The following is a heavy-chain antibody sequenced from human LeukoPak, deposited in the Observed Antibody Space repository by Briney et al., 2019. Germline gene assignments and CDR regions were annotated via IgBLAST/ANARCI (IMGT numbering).Heavy chain of an antibody. V-gene: IGHV1-2*02. CDR1: GYTFVGYF. Sequence: ASVKVSCKASGYTFVGYFMYWVRQVPGQGLECMGWINPTSSVTNYAQHLQGRVTMTSDTSISTTYMELSRLTSDDTAVYYCARGPKSFYYYGMDVWGQGTTVTVSS. J-gene: IGHJ6*02. CDR2: INPTSSVT. CDR3: ARGPKSFYYYGMDV.